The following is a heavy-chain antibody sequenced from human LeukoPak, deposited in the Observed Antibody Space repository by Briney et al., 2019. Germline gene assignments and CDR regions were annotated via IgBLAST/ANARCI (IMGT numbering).Heavy chain of an antibody. D-gene: IGHD3-22*01. CDR2: ISGSGGST. CDR3: AKVYYDSSGYLDY. Sequence: PGGSLRLSCAASGFTFSSYAMSWVRQAPGKGLEWVSAISGSGGSTCYADSVKGRFTISRDNSKNTLYLQMNSLRAEDTAVYYCAKVYYDSSGYLDYWGQGTLITVSS. CDR1: GFTFSSYA. J-gene: IGHJ4*02. V-gene: IGHV3-23*01.